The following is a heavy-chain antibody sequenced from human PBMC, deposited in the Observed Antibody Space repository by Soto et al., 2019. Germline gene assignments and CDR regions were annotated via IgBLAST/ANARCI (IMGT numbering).Heavy chain of an antibody. CDR1: GGSFSGYY. V-gene: IGHV4-34*01. CDR2: INRSGST. Sequence: LETLSLTCAIYGGSFSGYYWSWIRQPPGKGLAWIGEINRSGSTNYNPSLKSRVTISLDTSKNQFSLKLTSVTAADTAVYYCARGRPFHCSGGSCLQYYFEYWGQGTLVTVSS. D-gene: IGHD2-15*01. CDR3: ARGRPFHCSGGSCLQYYFEY. J-gene: IGHJ4*02.